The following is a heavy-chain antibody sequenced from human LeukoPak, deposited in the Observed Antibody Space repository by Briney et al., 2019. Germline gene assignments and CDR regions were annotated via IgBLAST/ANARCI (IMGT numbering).Heavy chain of an antibody. Sequence: GGSLRLSCAASGFTFSTYSMNWVRQAPGKGLEWVSSISSSSTYIYYADSVKGRFTISRDNAKNSLFLQMNSLRAEDTAVYYCAKSGYNRFDYWGQGTLVTVSS. CDR2: ISSSSTYI. J-gene: IGHJ4*02. D-gene: IGHD5-24*01. CDR3: AKSGYNRFDY. CDR1: GFTFSTYS. V-gene: IGHV3-21*04.